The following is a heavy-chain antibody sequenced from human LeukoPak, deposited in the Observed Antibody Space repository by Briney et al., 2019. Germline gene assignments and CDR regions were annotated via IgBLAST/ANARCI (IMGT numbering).Heavy chain of an antibody. Sequence: PGESLRLSCAASGFTFSSYEMNWVRQAPGKGPEWVSYISSSGSTKYYADSVKGRFTISRDNAKNSLYLQMNSLRAEDTAVYYCARLDCSSPSCYTFDYWGQGTLVTVSS. D-gene: IGHD2-2*02. CDR1: GFTFSSYE. CDR2: ISSSGSTK. J-gene: IGHJ4*02. CDR3: ARLDCSSPSCYTFDY. V-gene: IGHV3-48*03.